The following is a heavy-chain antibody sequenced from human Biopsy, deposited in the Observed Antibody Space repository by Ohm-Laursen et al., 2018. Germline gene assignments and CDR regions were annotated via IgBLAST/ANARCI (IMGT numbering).Heavy chain of an antibody. CDR2: IFYSANT. Sequence: TLSLTCPVSGVSINGGRYYWNWIRHHPGKGLEWIGNIFYSANTYYNPSLKSRVTISVDTSKNQFSLKLSSVTAADTAVYYCARATNSTGWPYYYFYGMDVWGQGTTVTVSS. D-gene: IGHD2/OR15-2a*01. J-gene: IGHJ6*02. V-gene: IGHV4-31*03. CDR3: ARATNSTGWPYYYFYGMDV. CDR1: GVSINGGRYY.